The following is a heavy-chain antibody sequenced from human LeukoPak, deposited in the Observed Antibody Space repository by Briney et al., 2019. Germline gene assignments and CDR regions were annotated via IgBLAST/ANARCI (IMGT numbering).Heavy chain of an antibody. V-gene: IGHV4-38-2*02. D-gene: IGHD5-18*01. Sequence: SETLSLTCTVSGYSISSGYYWAWIRQSPGKGLEWIGNIYHNGRTYYNPSLRSRVTISLVTSKNQFSLRLNSMTAADTAVYYCARRAYSPVPFDYWSQGTLVTVSS. J-gene: IGHJ4*02. CDR3: ARRAYSPVPFDY. CDR2: IYHNGRT. CDR1: GYSISSGYY.